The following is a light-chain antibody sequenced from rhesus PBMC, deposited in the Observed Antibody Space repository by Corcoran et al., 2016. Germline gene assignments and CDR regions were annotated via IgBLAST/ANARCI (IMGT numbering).Light chain of an antibody. J-gene: IGKJ4*01. CDR1: QSVSSS. CDR2: GAS. CDR3: QQYSNWPHLT. Sequence: EIVLTQSPATLSLSPGQRATLSCRASQSVSSSLAWYQQTPGPVPRLLLYGASSRATGIPDRFSGSGYGTEFTLNISSLEPEDFAVYYCQQYSNWPHLTFGGGTKVEIK. V-gene: IGKV3-42*03.